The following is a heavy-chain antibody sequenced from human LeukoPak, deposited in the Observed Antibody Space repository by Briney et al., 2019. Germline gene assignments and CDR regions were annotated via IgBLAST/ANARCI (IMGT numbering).Heavy chain of an antibody. CDR1: NGSISSNNYY. D-gene: IGHD6-19*01. Sequence: SETLSLTCIVSNGSISSNNYYWGWICQPPGQGLEWFGTFYYTGSTYNNPSLTSRVTISGDTSKNQFSLKLSSVTAADTAVYYGARRGYSSGWYLSGFDPWGQGTLATVSS. J-gene: IGHJ5*02. V-gene: IGHV4-39*01. CDR2: FYYTGST. CDR3: ARRGYSSGWYLSGFDP.